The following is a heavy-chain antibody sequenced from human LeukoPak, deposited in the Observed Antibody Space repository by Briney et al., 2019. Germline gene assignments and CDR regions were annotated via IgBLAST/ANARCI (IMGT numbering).Heavy chain of an antibody. D-gene: IGHD6-6*01. CDR1: GITFFTYA. Sequence: PGGSLRLSCAATGITFFTYAMTWVRQAPGEGLEWVSGISGSGGNTYYGDSVKGRFTISRDNSKKTLFLQMNSLRGEDTAVYYCVKAAYSSSSSAGYYYMDVWGKGTTVTVSS. CDR3: VKAAYSSSSSAGYYYMDV. CDR2: ISGSGGNT. V-gene: IGHV3-23*01. J-gene: IGHJ6*03.